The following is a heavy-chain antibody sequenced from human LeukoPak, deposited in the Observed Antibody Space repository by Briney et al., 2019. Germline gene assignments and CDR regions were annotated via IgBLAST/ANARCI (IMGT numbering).Heavy chain of an antibody. J-gene: IGHJ6*03. Sequence: PGGSLRLSCAASGFIFSDYSLTWVRQAPGKGLEWVSSIFGSSTYIYYADSVKGRFTISRDNAKNSLYLQMNAVRAEDTAVYYCARNYGVDPYYHFYTDVWGKGTAVTVSS. D-gene: IGHD4-17*01. CDR3: ARNYGVDPYYHFYTDV. V-gene: IGHV3-21*04. CDR1: GFIFSDYS. CDR2: IFGSSTYI.